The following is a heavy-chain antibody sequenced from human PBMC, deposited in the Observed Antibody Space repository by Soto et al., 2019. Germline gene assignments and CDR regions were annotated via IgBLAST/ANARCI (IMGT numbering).Heavy chain of an antibody. Sequence: GGSLRLSCAASGFTFSSYGMHWVRQAPGKGLEWVAVIWYDGSNKYYADSVKGRFTISRDNSKNTLYLQMNSLRAEDTAVYYCASGAYCSGGSCFHYYGMDVWGQGTTVTVSS. J-gene: IGHJ6*02. D-gene: IGHD2-15*01. CDR2: IWYDGSNK. CDR3: ASGAYCSGGSCFHYYGMDV. V-gene: IGHV3-33*01. CDR1: GFTFSSYG.